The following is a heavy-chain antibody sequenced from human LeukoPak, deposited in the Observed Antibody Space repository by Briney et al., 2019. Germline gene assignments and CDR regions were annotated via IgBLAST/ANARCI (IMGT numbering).Heavy chain of an antibody. CDR1: GFTFSRYS. CDR2: ISSSSSYI. D-gene: IGHD5-18*01. Sequence: GGSLRLSCAASGFTFSRYSMNWVRQAPGKGLEWVSSISSSSSYIYYADSVKGRFTISRDNAKNSLYLQMNSLRAEDTAVYYCARANSYGPFDPWGQGTLVTVSS. V-gene: IGHV3-21*04. J-gene: IGHJ5*02. CDR3: ARANSYGPFDP.